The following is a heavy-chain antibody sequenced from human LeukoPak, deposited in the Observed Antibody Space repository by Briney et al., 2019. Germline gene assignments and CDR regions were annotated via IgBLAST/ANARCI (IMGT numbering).Heavy chain of an antibody. CDR2: IKQDGSET. Sequence: GGSLRLSCAASRFSFNSYWMSWVRQAPGKGLEWVANIKQDGSETYYVDSVKGRFTVSRDNAKSSLYLQMDSLRDEDTAVYYCARAVAADFWGQGTQVTVSS. V-gene: IGHV3-7*02. J-gene: IGHJ4*02. CDR1: RFSFNSYW. D-gene: IGHD6-19*01. CDR3: ARAVAADF.